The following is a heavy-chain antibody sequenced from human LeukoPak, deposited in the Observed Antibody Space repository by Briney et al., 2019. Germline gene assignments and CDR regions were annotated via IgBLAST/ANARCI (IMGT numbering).Heavy chain of an antibody. CDR1: GFTFSSYG. V-gene: IGHV3-23*01. Sequence: GGSLRLSCAASGFTFSSYGMSWVRQTPGKGLEWVSGISVNGGRTYYADSVKGRFTISRDNSKTTLYLQMNSLRADDTAVYYCAKGGRYCSGGNCYFFDYWGQGTLVTVSS. CDR3: AKGGRYCSGGNCYFFDY. J-gene: IGHJ4*02. D-gene: IGHD2-15*01. CDR2: ISVNGGRT.